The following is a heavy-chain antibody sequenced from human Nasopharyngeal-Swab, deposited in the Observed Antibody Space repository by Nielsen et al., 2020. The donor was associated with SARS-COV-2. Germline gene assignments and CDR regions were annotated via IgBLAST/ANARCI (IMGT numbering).Heavy chain of an antibody. CDR1: GGTFSSYA. CDR3: ARAPGGIQLWLPYRDAFDI. V-gene: IGHV1-69*06. D-gene: IGHD5-18*01. CDR2: IIPIFDTA. Sequence: SVKVSCKASGGTFSSYAISRVRQAPGQGLEWMGGIIPIFDTANYAQKFQGRVTITADKSTSTAYMELSSLRSEDTAVYYCARAPGGIQLWLPYRDAFDIWGQGTMVTVSS. J-gene: IGHJ3*02.